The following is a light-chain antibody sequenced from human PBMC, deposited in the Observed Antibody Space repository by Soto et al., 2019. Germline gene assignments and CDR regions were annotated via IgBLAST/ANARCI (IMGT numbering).Light chain of an antibody. CDR1: QGIGNA. Sequence: AIQMTPSPSSLSASVGDRVTISCRASQGIGNALGWYQQKPGKAPKLLIYAASTLQSGVPSRFSGSGSGTDFTLTISCLQSEDFATYYCQQYYSYPRTFGQGTRLEIK. CDR2: AAS. CDR3: QQYYSYPRT. J-gene: IGKJ5*01. V-gene: IGKV1-6*01.